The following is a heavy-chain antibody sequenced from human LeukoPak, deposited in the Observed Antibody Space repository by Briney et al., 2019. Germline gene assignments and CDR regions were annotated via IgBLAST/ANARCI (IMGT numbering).Heavy chain of an antibody. Sequence: GGSLRLSCAASGFTFSSYEMNWVRQAPGKGLEWVSSISRSATTIYYADSVKGRFTISRDNSKNTLYLQMNSLRAEDTAVYYCAKSEVQLWLPFDYWGQGTLVTVSS. CDR2: ISRSATTI. CDR1: GFTFSSYE. V-gene: IGHV3-48*03. J-gene: IGHJ4*02. D-gene: IGHD5-18*01. CDR3: AKSEVQLWLPFDY.